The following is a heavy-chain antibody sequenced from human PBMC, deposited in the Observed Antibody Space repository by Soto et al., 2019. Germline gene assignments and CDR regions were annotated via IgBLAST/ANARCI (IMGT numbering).Heavy chain of an antibody. CDR2: IIPMFGTT. D-gene: IGHD3-16*01. CDR1: GRTFSRYA. V-gene: IGHV1-69*01. Sequence: QVQLVQSGAEVQKPGSSVNVSCTASGRTFSRYAINWVRQAPGQGLEWMGGIIPMFGTTNYAQKFQGRITITADDSTSTVHMELTNLKSEDTAVYFCARVGDHTNPWGQGTLVTVSS. CDR3: ARVGDHTNP. J-gene: IGHJ5*02.